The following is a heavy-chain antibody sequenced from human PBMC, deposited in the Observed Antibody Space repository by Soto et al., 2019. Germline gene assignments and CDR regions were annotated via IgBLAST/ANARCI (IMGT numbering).Heavy chain of an antibody. D-gene: IGHD2-21*01. Sequence: PSETLSLTCTFSCGSIISGDYYWSCIRQPPGKGLEWIGYIYYSGSTYYNPSLKSRVTISVDTSKNQFSLKLSSVTAADTAVYYCAREARGLFSYWGQGTLVTVSS. CDR1: CGSIISGDYY. CDR2: IYYSGST. CDR3: AREARGLFSY. V-gene: IGHV4-30-4*01. J-gene: IGHJ4*02.